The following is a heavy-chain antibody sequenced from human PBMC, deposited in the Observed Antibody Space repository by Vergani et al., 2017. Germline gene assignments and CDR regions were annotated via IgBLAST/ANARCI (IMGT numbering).Heavy chain of an antibody. CDR3: ARLVIVGATHXFDY. V-gene: IGHV4-39*01. CDR1: GGSISSSSYY. Sequence: QLQLQESGPGLVKPSETLSLTCTVSGGSISSSSYYWGWIRQPPGKGLEWIGSIYYSGSTYYNPSLKSRVTISVDTSKNQFSLKLSSVTAADTAVYYCARLVIVGATHXFDYWGQGTLVTVSS. CDR2: IYYSGST. D-gene: IGHD1-26*01. J-gene: IGHJ4*02.